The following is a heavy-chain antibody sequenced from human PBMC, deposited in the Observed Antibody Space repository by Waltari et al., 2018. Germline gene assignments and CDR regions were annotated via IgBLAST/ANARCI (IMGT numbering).Heavy chain of an antibody. V-gene: IGHV3-74*01. Sequence: EVQLVESGGDLVQPGGSLRLSCAASGFTFSTFWVHWVRQVPGKGLVWGARMKSDGSATSYADSVKGRFTISRDNAKNTVYLQMNSLRAEDTAVYHCASDVHSGRYGWFDPWGQGTLVTVSS. CDR3: ASDVHSGRYGWFDP. CDR2: MKSDGSAT. CDR1: GFTFSTFW. D-gene: IGHD1-26*01. J-gene: IGHJ5*02.